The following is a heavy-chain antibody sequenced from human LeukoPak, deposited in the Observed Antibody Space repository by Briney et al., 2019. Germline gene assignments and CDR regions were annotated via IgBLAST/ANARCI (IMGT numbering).Heavy chain of an antibody. CDR2: IPFDGSNK. Sequence: GGSLRLSCAASRFTFSNYGMHWVRQAPGKGLEWVSYIPFDGSNKYYADSVKGRFTIFRDNSKNTLYLQMNSLRAEDTAIYYCAKEYTGTFSPFPSYFDNWGQGTLVTVSS. J-gene: IGHJ4*02. V-gene: IGHV3-30*02. CDR1: RFTFSNYG. D-gene: IGHD1-26*01. CDR3: AKEYTGTFSPFPSYFDN.